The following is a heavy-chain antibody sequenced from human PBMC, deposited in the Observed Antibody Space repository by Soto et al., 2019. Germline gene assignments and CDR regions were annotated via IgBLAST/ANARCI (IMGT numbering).Heavy chain of an antibody. CDR3: ARDSPDFWSGYQDY. J-gene: IGHJ4*02. CDR1: GYTFTSYA. V-gene: IGHV1-3*01. D-gene: IGHD3-3*01. Sequence: ASVKVSCKASGYTFTSYAMHWVRQAPGQRLEWMGWINAGNGNTKYSQKFQGRVTITRDTSASTAYMELSSLRSEVTAVYYCARDSPDFWSGYQDYWGQGTLVTVSS. CDR2: INAGNGNT.